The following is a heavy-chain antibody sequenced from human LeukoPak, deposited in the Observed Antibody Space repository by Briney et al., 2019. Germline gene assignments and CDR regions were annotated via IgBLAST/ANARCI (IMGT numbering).Heavy chain of an antibody. Sequence: PSETLSLTCTVSGGSISSGSYYWSWIRQHPVKGLEWIGYIFHSGGTYYNPSLKSRVTMSVDTSKNQFSLYLTSVTAADTAVYYCARAVHLWSWGFDYWGQGTLVTVSS. J-gene: IGHJ4*02. CDR3: ARAVHLWSWGFDY. CDR2: IFHSGGT. V-gene: IGHV4-31*03. D-gene: IGHD5-18*01. CDR1: GGSISSGSYY.